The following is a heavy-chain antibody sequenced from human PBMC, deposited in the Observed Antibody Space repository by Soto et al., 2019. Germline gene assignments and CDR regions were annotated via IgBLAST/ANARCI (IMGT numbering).Heavy chain of an antibody. CDR1: GYTFTDYD. CDR3: STWGRDGWYTGFF. CDR2: MNPSSGKT. D-gene: IGHD6-19*01. J-gene: IGHJ4*02. V-gene: IGHV1-8*01. Sequence: QVQLVQSGAEVKTPGASVKVSCKASGYTFTDYDINWVRQAPGQGLEWVGRMNPSSGKTDYAQNFQVRVTMTRDTSISTAYLELSNLGYEDTAVFYCSTWGRDGWYTGFFWGQGTLVTVAS.